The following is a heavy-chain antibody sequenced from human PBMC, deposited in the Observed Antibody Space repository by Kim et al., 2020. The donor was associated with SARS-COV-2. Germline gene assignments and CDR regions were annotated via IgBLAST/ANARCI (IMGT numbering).Heavy chain of an antibody. D-gene: IGHD3-22*01. CDR1: GFTFSSYA. J-gene: IGHJ4*01. CDR3: ASNYYDSSGYYSTFDY. Sequence: GGSLRLSCAASGFTFSSYAMHWVRQAPGKGLEWVAVISYDGSNKYYADSVKGRFTISRDNSKNTLYLQMNSLRAEDTAVYYCASNYYDSSGYYSTFDYWG. CDR2: ISYDGSNK. V-gene: IGHV3-30*04.